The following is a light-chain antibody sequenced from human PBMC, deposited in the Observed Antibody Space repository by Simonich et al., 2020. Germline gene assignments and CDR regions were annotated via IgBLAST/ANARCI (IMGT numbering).Light chain of an antibody. CDR2: EDS. J-gene: IGLJ3*02. CDR3: YSTDSSGNHRV. V-gene: IGLV3-10*01. Sequence: SYELTQPPSVSVSPGQTARITCSGDALPKQYAYWYQQKPGQAPVLVLYEDSKRPSGIPERFSGSSSGQMATLTISGAQVEDEADYYCYSTDSSGNHRVFGGGTKLTVL. CDR1: ALPKQY.